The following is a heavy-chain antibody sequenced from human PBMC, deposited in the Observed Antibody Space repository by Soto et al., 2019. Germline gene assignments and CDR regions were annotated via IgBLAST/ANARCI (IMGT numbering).Heavy chain of an antibody. V-gene: IGHV1-18*01. CDR2: ISAHNGNT. CDR3: ERGRYGDY. CDR1: GYGFTTYG. J-gene: IGHJ4*02. Sequence: QVHLVQSGAEVKKPGASVKVSCKGSGYGFTTYGITWVRQAPGQGLEWMAWISAHNGNTNYAQKLQGRVTVTRDTSTSTAYMELRSRRSDDTSVYYCERGRYGDYWGQGARVIVSS. D-gene: IGHD1-1*01.